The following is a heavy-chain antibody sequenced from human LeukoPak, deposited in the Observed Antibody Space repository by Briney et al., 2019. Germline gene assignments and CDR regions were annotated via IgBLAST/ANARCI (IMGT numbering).Heavy chain of an antibody. J-gene: IGHJ4*02. D-gene: IGHD5-18*01. CDR2: IWYDGSNR. Sequence: PGGSLRLSCAASGFTFSSYGMHWVRQAPGKGLEGVAFIWYDGSNRYYADSVKGRFTISRDNSKNTLYLQMNSLRAAGTAVYYCAKSGYSYGYSFDYGGQGTLVTVSS. CDR1: GFTFSSYG. CDR3: AKSGYSYGYSFDY. V-gene: IGHV3-30*02.